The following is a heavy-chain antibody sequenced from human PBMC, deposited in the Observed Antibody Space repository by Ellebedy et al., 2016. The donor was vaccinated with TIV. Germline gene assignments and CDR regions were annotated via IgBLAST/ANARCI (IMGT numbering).Heavy chain of an antibody. Sequence: GESLKISCKGSGYNFTSYWITWVRQMPGKGLEWMGRIDPSDSYTNYSPSFQGQVTISADKSISTAYLQWSSLKASDTAMYYCARVGEVAATPCSYWGQGTLVTVSS. CDR2: IDPSDSYT. V-gene: IGHV5-10-1*04. J-gene: IGHJ4*02. D-gene: IGHD2-15*01. CDR3: ARVGEVAATPCSY. CDR1: GYNFTSYW.